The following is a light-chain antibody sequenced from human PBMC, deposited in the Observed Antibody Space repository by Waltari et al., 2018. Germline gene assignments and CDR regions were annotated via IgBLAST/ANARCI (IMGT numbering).Light chain of an antibody. V-gene: IGLV1-47*01. CDR1: SPNIGTNY. J-gene: IGLJ1*01. CDR2: RND. Sequence: QSVLTQPPSASGTPGQRVTISCSGSSPNIGTNYIYWYQQLPGTAPKLLIFRNDQRPSGVPDRFSASKSGTSASLAISGLRSEDEADYYCQSYDSSLSGSVFGTGTKVTVL. CDR3: QSYDSSLSGSV.